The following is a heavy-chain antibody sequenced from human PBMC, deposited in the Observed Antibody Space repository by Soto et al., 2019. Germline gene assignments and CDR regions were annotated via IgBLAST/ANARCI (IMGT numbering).Heavy chain of an antibody. J-gene: IGHJ4*02. CDR3: AKDGAPPYWSGGNCHATPGY. D-gene: IGHD2-15*01. V-gene: IGHV3-30*18. CDR2: ISFDGRNE. CDR1: GFTFRNYG. Sequence: QVHLVESGGGVVQPGGSLRLSCTGSGFTFRNYGMHWVRQTPGKGLERVAVISFDGRNEYYADSVKGRFTISRDNSKNTLWLQMSSLRAEDTAVYYCAKDGAPPYWSGGNCHATPGYWGRGTLVTVSS.